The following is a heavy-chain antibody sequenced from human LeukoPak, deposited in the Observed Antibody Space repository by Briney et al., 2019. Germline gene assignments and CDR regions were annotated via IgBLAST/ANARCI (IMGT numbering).Heavy chain of an antibody. CDR3: ARGRSGYSYGPRFDY. CDR1: GGSFSGYY. V-gene: IGHV4-34*01. Sequence: SETLSLTCAVYGGSFSGYYWSWIRQPPGKGLEWIGEINHSGSANYNPSLKSRVTISVDTSKNQFSLKLSSVTAADTAVYYCARGRSGYSYGPRFDYWGQGTLVTVSS. CDR2: INHSGSA. J-gene: IGHJ4*02. D-gene: IGHD5-18*01.